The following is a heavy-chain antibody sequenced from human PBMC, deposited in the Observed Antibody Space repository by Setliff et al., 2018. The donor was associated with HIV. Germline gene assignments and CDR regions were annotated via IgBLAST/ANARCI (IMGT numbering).Heavy chain of an antibody. D-gene: IGHD3-3*01. CDR3: AKDWDITIFAVVIGGGFDF. V-gene: IGHV3-23*01. CDR2: IGAAGYPT. CDR1: GFRFETFG. Sequence: GGSLRLSCVASGFRFETFGMHWVRQGPGKGLEWVSTIGAAGYPTHYAESVKGRFTISKDNSQNALYLQMNGLRAEDTAVYYCAKDWDITIFAVVIGGGFDFWGQGALVTVSS. J-gene: IGHJ3*01.